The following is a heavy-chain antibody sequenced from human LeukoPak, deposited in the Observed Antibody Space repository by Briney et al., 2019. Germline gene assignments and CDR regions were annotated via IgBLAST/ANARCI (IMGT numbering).Heavy chain of an antibody. CDR2: INPNSGGT. D-gene: IGHD3-10*01. J-gene: IGHJ4*02. Sequence: ASVKVSCKASGYTFTGYYIHWVRQAPGQGLEWMGWINPNSGGTNYAQKFQGRVTMTRDTSISTAYMELSRLRSDDTAVYYCARDQPRRGSFDSWGQGTLVTVSS. CDR1: GYTFTGYY. V-gene: IGHV1-2*02. CDR3: ARDQPRRGSFDS.